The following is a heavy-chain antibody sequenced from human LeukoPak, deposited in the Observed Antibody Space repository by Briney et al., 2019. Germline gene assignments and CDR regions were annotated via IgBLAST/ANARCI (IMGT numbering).Heavy chain of an antibody. Sequence: TVKVSCKASGGTFSSYAISRVRQAPGQGLEWMGRIIPIFGTANYAQKFQGRVTTDTDESTSTAYMELSSLRSEDTAVYYCARHTMVVTAYYFDYWGQGTLVTVSS. V-gene: IGHV1-69*05. CDR3: ARHTMVVTAYYFDY. CDR2: IIPIFGTA. CDR1: GGTFSSYA. J-gene: IGHJ4*02. D-gene: IGHD4-23*01.